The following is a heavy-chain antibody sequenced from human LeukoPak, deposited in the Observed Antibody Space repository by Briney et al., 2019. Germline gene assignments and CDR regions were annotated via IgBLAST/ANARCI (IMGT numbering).Heavy chain of an antibody. CDR1: GYTFTNYD. D-gene: IGHD1-26*01. Sequence: GASVKVSCKASGYTFTNYDINWVRQATGQGLEWMGWMNPNSGNTGYAQKFQGRVTITRNTSISTAYMELSSLRSDDTAVYYCARDFMGATGLDYWGQGTLVTVSS. J-gene: IGHJ4*02. CDR3: ARDFMGATGLDY. V-gene: IGHV1-8*03. CDR2: MNPNSGNT.